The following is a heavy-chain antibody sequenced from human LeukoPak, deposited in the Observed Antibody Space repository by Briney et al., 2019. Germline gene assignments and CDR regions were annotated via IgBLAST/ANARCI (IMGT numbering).Heavy chain of an antibody. CDR1: GGSISSYY. J-gene: IGHJ1*01. D-gene: IGHD6-13*01. Sequence: SETLSLTCTVSGGSISSYYWSWIRQPPGKGLEWIAYIYYSGSTNYNPSLKSRVTISVDTSKNQFSLKLSSVTAADTAVYYCARVYSSWASGYIQHWGQGTLVTVSS. CDR2: IYYSGST. CDR3: ARVYSSWASGYIQH. V-gene: IGHV4-59*12.